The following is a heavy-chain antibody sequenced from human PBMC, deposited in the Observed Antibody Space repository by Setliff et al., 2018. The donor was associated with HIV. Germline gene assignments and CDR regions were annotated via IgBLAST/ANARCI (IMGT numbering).Heavy chain of an antibody. CDR2: IYHSGFT. Sequence: SETLSLTCSVSGGSISSSTYYWGWSRQPPGQGLEWIGSIYHSGFTYHNPSLKGRITLSVDTSKNQFSLKLSSVTAADTAVYYCAFSKQMATMAFDYWGQGALVTVSS. J-gene: IGHJ4*02. CDR1: GGSISSSTYY. D-gene: IGHD5-12*01. CDR3: AFSKQMATMAFDY. V-gene: IGHV4-39*01.